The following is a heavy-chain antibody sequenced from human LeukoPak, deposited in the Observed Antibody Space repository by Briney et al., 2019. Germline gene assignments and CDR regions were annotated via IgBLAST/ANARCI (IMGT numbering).Heavy chain of an antibody. CDR3: ARCEGVVGAPFDI. V-gene: IGHV4-34*01. Sequence: SEPLSLTCAVSGGSPNNYFWNWIRQAPGKGLEWIGEVSDSGRSNYNPSLESRLTISVDTSKDQFSLNLYSVTAADTAVYYCARCEGVVGAPFDIWGRGNLVTASS. CDR1: GGSPNNYF. D-gene: IGHD3-10*01. J-gene: IGHJ2*01. CDR2: VSDSGRS.